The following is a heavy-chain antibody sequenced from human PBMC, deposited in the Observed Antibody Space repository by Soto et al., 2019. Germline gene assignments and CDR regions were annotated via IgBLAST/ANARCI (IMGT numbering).Heavy chain of an antibody. J-gene: IGHJ5*02. V-gene: IGHV4-59*01. CDR3: ARTPSGSYLNWFDP. CDR2: IYYSGST. D-gene: IGHD1-26*01. CDR1: GGSISSYY. Sequence: SETLSLTCTVSGGSISSYYWSWIRQPPGKGLEWIGYIYYSGSTNYNPSLKSRVTISVDTSKNQFSLKLSSVTAADTAVYYCARTPSGSYLNWFDPWGQGTLVTVS.